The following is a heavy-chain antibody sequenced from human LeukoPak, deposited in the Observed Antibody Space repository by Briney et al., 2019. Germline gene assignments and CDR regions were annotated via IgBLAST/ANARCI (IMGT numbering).Heavy chain of an antibody. CDR3: ARHGGGSGYGPNYYYYYMDV. D-gene: IGHD5-12*01. CDR1: GYSFTSYW. J-gene: IGHJ6*03. Sequence: GESLKISCKGSGYSFTSYWIGWVRQMPGKGLEWMGIIYPGDSDTRYSPSFQGQVTISADKSISTAYLQWSSLKASDAAMYYRARHGGGSGYGPNYYYYYMDVWGKGTTVTVSS. CDR2: IYPGDSDT. V-gene: IGHV5-51*01.